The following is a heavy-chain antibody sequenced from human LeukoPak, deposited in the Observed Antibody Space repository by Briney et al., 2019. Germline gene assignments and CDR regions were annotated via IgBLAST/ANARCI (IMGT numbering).Heavy chain of an antibody. CDR1: GGSISSYY. CDR2: IYYSGST. Sequence: PSETLSLTCTVSGGSISSYYWSWIRQPPGKGLERIGYIYYSGSTNYDPSLKSRVTISVDTSGNQFSLKLSSVTAADTAVYYCARSMVRGVRDWFDPWGQGTLVTVSS. J-gene: IGHJ5*02. D-gene: IGHD3-10*01. CDR3: ARSMVRGVRDWFDP. V-gene: IGHV4-59*01.